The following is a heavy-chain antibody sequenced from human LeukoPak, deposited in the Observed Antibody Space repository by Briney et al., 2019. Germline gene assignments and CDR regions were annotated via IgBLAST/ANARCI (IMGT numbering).Heavy chain of an antibody. Sequence: PGGSLRLSCAASGFTFSSYWMHWVRQAPGKGLVWVSRINSDGSSTSYADSVKGRFTISSDNAKNTLYLQMNSLRAEDTAVYYCARAKRQQLVLGNWFDPWGQGTLVTVSS. CDR1: GFTFSSYW. CDR3: ARAKRQQLVLGNWFDP. J-gene: IGHJ5*02. D-gene: IGHD6-13*01. V-gene: IGHV3-74*01. CDR2: INSDGSST.